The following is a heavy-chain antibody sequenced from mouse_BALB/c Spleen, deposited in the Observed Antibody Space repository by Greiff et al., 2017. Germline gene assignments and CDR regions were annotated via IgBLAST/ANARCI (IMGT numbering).Heavy chain of an antibody. Sequence: EVQLQQSGAELVKPGASVKLSCTASGFNIKDTYMHWVKQRPEQGLEWIGRIDPANGNTKYDPKFQGKATITADTSSNTAYLQLSSLTSEDTAVYYCARKGTARAKYAMDYWGQGTSVTVSA. V-gene: IGHV14-3*02. J-gene: IGHJ4*01. CDR1: GFNIKDTY. CDR3: ARKGTARAKYAMDY. CDR2: IDPANGNT. D-gene: IGHD3-2*01.